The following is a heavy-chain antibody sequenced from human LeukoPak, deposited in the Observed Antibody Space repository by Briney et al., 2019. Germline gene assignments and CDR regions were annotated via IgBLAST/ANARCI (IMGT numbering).Heavy chain of an antibody. V-gene: IGHV4-39*01. CDR2: IYYSGST. CDR1: GGSISSSSYY. Sequence: PSETLSLTCTVSGGSISSSSYYWGWIRQPPGKGLEWIGSIYYSGSTYYNPSLKSRVTISVDTSKNQFSLKPSSVTAADTAVYYCARHARRFVYWGQGTLVTVSS. CDR3: ARHARRFVY. J-gene: IGHJ4*02.